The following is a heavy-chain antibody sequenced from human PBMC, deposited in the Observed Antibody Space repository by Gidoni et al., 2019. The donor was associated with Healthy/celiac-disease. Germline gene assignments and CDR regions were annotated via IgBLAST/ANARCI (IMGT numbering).Heavy chain of an antibody. Sequence: QITLKESGPTLVKPTQTLTLTCTFSGFYLSTSGVGVGWIRQPPGKALEWLALIYWDDDKRYSPSLKSRLTITKDTSKNQVVLTMTNMDPVDTATYYCARHPDGYWYFDLWGRGTLVTVSS. CDR1: GFYLSTSGVG. J-gene: IGHJ2*01. CDR2: IYWDDDK. V-gene: IGHV2-5*02. CDR3: ARHPDGYWYFDL.